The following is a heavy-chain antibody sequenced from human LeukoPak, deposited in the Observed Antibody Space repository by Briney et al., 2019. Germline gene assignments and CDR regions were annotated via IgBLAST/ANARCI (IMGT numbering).Heavy chain of an antibody. CDR1: GFTFSSYG. J-gene: IGHJ4*02. V-gene: IGHV3-30*18. CDR3: AKEVGGDFDY. CDR2: ISYDGSNK. Sequence: GGSLRLSCAASGFTFSSYGMHWVRQAPGKGLEWVAVISYDGSNKYYADSVKGRFTNSRDNSKNTLYLQMNSLRAEDTAVYYCAKEVGGDFDYWGQGTLVTVSS. D-gene: IGHD6-19*01.